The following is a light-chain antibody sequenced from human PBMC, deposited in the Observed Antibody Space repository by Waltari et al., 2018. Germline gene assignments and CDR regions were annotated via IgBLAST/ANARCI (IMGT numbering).Light chain of an antibody. CDR2: WAS. V-gene: IGKV4-1*01. J-gene: IGKJ1*01. CDR3: QQYYRSRT. CDR1: QSVLYNSNDKNY. Sequence: DIVMTQPPDSLAVSLGERATISCRPSQSVLYNSNDKNYLAWYQQKPGQPPRLLIYWASTRESGVPDRFSGSGSGTDFTLTISNLQAEDVAVYYCQQYYRSRTFGQGTKVEIK.